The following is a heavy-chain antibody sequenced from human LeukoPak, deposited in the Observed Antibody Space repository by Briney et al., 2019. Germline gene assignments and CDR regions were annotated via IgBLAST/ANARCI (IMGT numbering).Heavy chain of an antibody. D-gene: IGHD1-26*01. Sequence: ASVKVSCKASGGTFSSYAISWVRQAPGQGLEWMGGIIPIFGTANYAQKFQDRVTITADESTSIAYMELSSLRSEDTAVYYCARKTSRGSYLYYYGMDVWGQGTTVTVSS. V-gene: IGHV1-69*13. CDR1: GGTFSSYA. CDR3: ARKTSRGSYLYYYGMDV. J-gene: IGHJ6*02. CDR2: IIPIFGTA.